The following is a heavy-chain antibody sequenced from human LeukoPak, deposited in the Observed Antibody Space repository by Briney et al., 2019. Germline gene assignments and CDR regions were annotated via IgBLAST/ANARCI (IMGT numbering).Heavy chain of an antibody. D-gene: IGHD2-2*01. CDR2: IRSDGADN. CDR3: ARGCGGSTTCYIIDY. J-gene: IGHJ4*02. CDR1: GFTFSSHA. Sequence: PGGSLRLSCAASGFTFSSHAMHWVRQAPGKGLEWLAGIRSDGADNYVVDSVKGRFIISRDNSKNTLYLQMSSLSAEATAFYYCARGCGGSTTCYIIDYWGQGTLVTVSS. V-gene: IGHV3-33*01.